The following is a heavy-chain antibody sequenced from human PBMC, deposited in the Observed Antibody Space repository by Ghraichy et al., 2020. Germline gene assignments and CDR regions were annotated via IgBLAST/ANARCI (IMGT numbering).Heavy chain of an antibody. Sequence: SETLSLTCTVSGGSISSYYWSWIRQPPGKGLEWIGYIYYSGSTNYNPSLKSRVTISVDTSKNQFSLKLSSVTAADTAVYYCARRSLIAARPYYYYYYMDVWGKGTTVTVSS. J-gene: IGHJ6*03. D-gene: IGHD6-6*01. CDR1: GGSISSYY. CDR2: IYYSGST. CDR3: ARRSLIAARPYYYYYYMDV. V-gene: IGHV4-59*01.